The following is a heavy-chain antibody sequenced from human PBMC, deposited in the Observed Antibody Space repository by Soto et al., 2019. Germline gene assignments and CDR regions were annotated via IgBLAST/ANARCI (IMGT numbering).Heavy chain of an antibody. J-gene: IGHJ4*01. D-gene: IGHD6-19*01. CDR1: GYSISSGSS. Sequence: SETLSLTCTVSGYSISSGSSWAWIRQPPGKGPEWIASIYHGGTTXYNPSLKSRITISVDTCNNQFSLKLTSVTAADTAVYYCARVHVMVVAGSTFDYWGHGTLVTV. V-gene: IGHV4-38-2*02. CDR3: ARVHVMVVAGSTFDY. CDR2: IYHGGTT.